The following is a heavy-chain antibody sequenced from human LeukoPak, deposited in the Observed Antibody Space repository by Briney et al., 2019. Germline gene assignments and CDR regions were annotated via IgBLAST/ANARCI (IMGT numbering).Heavy chain of an antibody. V-gene: IGHV3-23*01. Sequence: PGGSLRLSCAASGFTFSSYAMSWVRQAPGKGLEWVSAISGSGGNTYYADCVKGRFTISRDNSKNTLYLQMNSLRAEDTAVYYCAKGRSIAEAWDWFDPWGQGTLVTVSS. CDR1: GFTFSSYA. J-gene: IGHJ5*02. CDR2: ISGSGGNT. CDR3: AKGRSIAEAWDWFDP. D-gene: IGHD6-13*01.